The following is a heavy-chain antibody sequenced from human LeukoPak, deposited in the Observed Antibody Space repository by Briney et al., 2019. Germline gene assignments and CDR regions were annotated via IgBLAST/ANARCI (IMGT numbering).Heavy chain of an antibody. CDR3: ARHGGRN. J-gene: IGHJ4*02. V-gene: IGHV4-34*01. CDR2: INHSGST. Sequence: SETLSLTCAVYGGSFSGYYWSWIRQPPGKGLEWIGEINHSGSTNYNPSLKSRVTISVDTSKNQFSLKLSSVTAADTAVYYCARHGGRNWGQGTLVAVSS. CDR1: GGSFSGYY. D-gene: IGHD2-15*01.